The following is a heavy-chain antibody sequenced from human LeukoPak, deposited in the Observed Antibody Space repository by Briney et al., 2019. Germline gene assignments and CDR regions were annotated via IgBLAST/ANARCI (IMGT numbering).Heavy chain of an antibody. CDR3: ARVLITTVRGVTENYNWFDP. CDR2: ISAYNGNT. J-gene: IGHJ5*02. D-gene: IGHD3-10*01. V-gene: IGHV1-18*01. CDR1: GYTFTSYG. Sequence: ASVKVSCKASGYTFTSYGISWVRQAPGQGLEWMGWISAYNGNTNYAQKLQGRVTMTTDTSTSTAYMELRSLRSDDTAVYYCARVLITTVRGVTENYNWFDPWGQGTLVTVSS.